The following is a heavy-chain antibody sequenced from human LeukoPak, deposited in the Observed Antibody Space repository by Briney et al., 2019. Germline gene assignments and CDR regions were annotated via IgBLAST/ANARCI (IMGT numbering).Heavy chain of an antibody. Sequence: ASVKVSCKASGYTFTVYYMHWVRQAPGQGLEWMGWINPNSGGTYYAQKFQGRVTMTRDTSISTAHMELSRLRSDDTAVYYCARLPSGYSTGWYGYWGQGTLVTVSS. V-gene: IGHV1-2*02. D-gene: IGHD6-19*01. CDR2: INPNSGGT. J-gene: IGHJ4*02. CDR3: ARLPSGYSTGWYGY. CDR1: GYTFTVYY.